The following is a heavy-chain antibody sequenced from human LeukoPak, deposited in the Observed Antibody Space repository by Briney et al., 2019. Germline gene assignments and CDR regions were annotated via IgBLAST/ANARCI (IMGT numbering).Heavy chain of an antibody. D-gene: IGHD5-12*01. J-gene: IGHJ4*02. Sequence: ASVKVSCKASGYTFTSYDINWVRQAPGQGLEWMGWMNPNSGNTGYAQKFQGRVTMTRNTSISTAYMELGSLRSEDTAVYYCARSGYSGYEAGWEDFDYGGQGTLVTVS. CDR3: ARSGYSGYEAGWEDFDY. V-gene: IGHV1-8*01. CDR2: MNPNSGNT. CDR1: GYTFTSYD.